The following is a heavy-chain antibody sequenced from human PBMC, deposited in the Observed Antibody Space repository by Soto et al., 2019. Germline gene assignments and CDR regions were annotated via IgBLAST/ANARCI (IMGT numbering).Heavy chain of an antibody. CDR2: IWYDGSNK. J-gene: IGHJ4*02. V-gene: IGHV3-33*01. Sequence: QVQLVESGGGVVQPGRSLRLSCAASGFTFSSYGMHWVRQAPGKGLEWVAIIWYDGSNKYYADSVKGRFTISRDNSKNTLYLQMNSLRAEDTAVYYCAIGSYNIGGYWGQGTLVTVSS. CDR3: AIGSYNIGGY. D-gene: IGHD1-20*01. CDR1: GFTFSSYG.